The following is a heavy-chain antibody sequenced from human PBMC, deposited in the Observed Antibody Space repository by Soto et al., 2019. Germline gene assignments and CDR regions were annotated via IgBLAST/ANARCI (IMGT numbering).Heavy chain of an antibody. CDR2: TNPNSGTT. CDR3: ARESKPAPAVRGGITAPRYYSYGMGV. J-gene: IGHJ6*01. CDR1: GYTYTTFG. Sequence: ASVKVSCKAPGYTYTTFGVTWARQATGQELEWMGGTNPNSGTTGCAPKWPVRVSTTRNTSISTGYRELSSLRSEHTAVYYCARESKPAPAVRGGITAPRYYSYGMGVCERGTTFAVAS. D-gene: IGHD3-10*01. V-gene: IGHV1-8*01.